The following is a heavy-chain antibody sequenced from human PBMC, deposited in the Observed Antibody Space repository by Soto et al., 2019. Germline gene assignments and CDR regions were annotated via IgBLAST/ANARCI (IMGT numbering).Heavy chain of an antibody. V-gene: IGHV1-18*01. CDR1: GYTFPSYG. J-gene: IGHJ4*02. CDR2: ISAYNGNT. D-gene: IGHD2-2*01. Sequence: QVQLVQSGAEVKKPGASVKVSCKASGYTFPSYGISWVRQAPGQGLEWMGWISAYNGNTKYAQNLQGRVTMTTDTATSTADMEMRSRRSDDTAVYDCAREGPPSFNWGQGTRVTVSS. CDR3: AREGPPSFN.